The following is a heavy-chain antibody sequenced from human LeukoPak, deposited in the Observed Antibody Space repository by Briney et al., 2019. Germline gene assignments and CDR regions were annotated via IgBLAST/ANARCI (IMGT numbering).Heavy chain of an antibody. CDR1: GYTFTSYD. CDR3: ARDIVGATPYYFDY. J-gene: IGHJ4*02. V-gene: IGHV1-8*01. Sequence: ASVKVSCKASGYTFTSYDINWVRQATGQGLEWMGWMNPNSGNTGYAQKFQGRVTMTRNTSISTAYMELSSLRSEDTAVYYCARDIVGATPYYFDYWGQGTLVTVSS. D-gene: IGHD1-26*01. CDR2: MNPNSGNT.